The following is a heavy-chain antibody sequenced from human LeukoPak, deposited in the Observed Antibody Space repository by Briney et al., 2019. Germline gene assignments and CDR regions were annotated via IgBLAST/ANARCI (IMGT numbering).Heavy chain of an antibody. V-gene: IGHV3-7*01. J-gene: IGHJ5*02. Sequence: PGGSLRLSCAASGFTFSSYWMSWVRQAPGKGLEWVANIKQDGSEKYYVDSVKGRFTISRDNSKNTLYLQMNSLRAEDTVVYYCARDIGEQWLVHWFDPWGQGTLVTVSS. CDR2: IKQDGSEK. CDR3: ARDIGEQWLVHWFDP. D-gene: IGHD6-19*01. CDR1: GFTFSSYW.